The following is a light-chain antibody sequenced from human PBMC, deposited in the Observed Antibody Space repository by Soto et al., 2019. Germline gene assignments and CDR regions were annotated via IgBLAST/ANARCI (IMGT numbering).Light chain of an antibody. Sequence: DIQLTQSPSFLSASVGDRVTITCRASQGISSYLAWYQQKPGKAPKLLIYAASTLQRGVPSRFSGSGSGTAFTLTFSSLQPEDFATYYCQQLNSYPLFGPGTKVDIK. CDR1: QGISSY. CDR2: AAS. J-gene: IGKJ3*01. CDR3: QQLNSYPL. V-gene: IGKV1-9*01.